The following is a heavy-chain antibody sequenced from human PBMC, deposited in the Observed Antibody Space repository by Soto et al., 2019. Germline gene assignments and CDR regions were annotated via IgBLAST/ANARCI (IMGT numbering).Heavy chain of an antibody. D-gene: IGHD5-12*01. J-gene: IGHJ4*02. CDR3: ARSRGYSGYLASY. Sequence: QVQLQESGPGLVKPSETLSLTCTVSGGSVSSGSYYWSWIRQPPGKGLEWIGYIYYSGSTNYNPSRKSRVTISVDTSKNQFSLKLSSVTAADTAVYYCARSRGYSGYLASYWGQGTLVTVSS. V-gene: IGHV4-61*01. CDR2: IYYSGST. CDR1: GGSVSSGSYY.